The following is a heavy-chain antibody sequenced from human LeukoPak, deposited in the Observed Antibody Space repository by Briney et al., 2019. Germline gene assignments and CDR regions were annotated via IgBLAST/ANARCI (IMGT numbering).Heavy chain of an antibody. CDR1: GGTFSSYA. V-gene: IGHV1-69*04. Sequence: SVKVFCKASGGTFSSYAISWVRQAPGQGLEWMGRNIPILDIADYAQKFQGRVTITADKSTNTAYMELSSLRSEDTAVYYCASTPVVTATDDAFDIWGQGTMVTVSS. CDR2: NIPILDIA. D-gene: IGHD2-21*02. J-gene: IGHJ3*02. CDR3: ASTPVVTATDDAFDI.